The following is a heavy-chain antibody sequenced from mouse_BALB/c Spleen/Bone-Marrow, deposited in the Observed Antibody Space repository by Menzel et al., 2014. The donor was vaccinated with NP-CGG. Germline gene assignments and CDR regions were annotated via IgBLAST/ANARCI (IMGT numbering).Heavy chain of an antibody. Sequence: EVQLQQSGAELVKPGASVKLSCTASGFNIKDTYMHWVKQRPEQGLEWIGRIDPANGNTKYDPKFQGKATITADTSSNTAYLQLSSLTSEDTAVYYCARNGNYGAWFAYWGQGTLLTVSA. CDR2: IDPANGNT. CDR3: ARNGNYGAWFAY. J-gene: IGHJ3*01. D-gene: IGHD2-1*01. V-gene: IGHV14-3*02. CDR1: GFNIKDTY.